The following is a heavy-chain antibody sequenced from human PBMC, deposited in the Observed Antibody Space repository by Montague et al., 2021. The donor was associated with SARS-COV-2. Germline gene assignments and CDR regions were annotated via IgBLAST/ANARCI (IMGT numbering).Heavy chain of an antibody. J-gene: IGHJ6*02. CDR2: INHSGST. V-gene: IGHV4-34*01. D-gene: IGHD3-10*01. CDR1: GGSFSGYY. Sequence: SETLSLTCAVYGGSFSGYYWSWIRQPPGKGLEWIGKINHSGSTNYNPSLKSRVTISVDTSKNQSSLKLSSVTAADTAVYYCARGRRILLWFGELLSGGDYYGMDVWGQGTTVTVSS. CDR3: ARGRRILLWFGELLSGGDYYGMDV.